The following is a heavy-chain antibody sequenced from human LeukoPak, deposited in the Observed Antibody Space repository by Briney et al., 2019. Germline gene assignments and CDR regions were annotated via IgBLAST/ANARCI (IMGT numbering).Heavy chain of an antibody. J-gene: IGHJ6*01. CDR3: ARATSAYVMAV. V-gene: IGHV1-46*01. Sequence: ASVKVSCKASGYTFTSYYIHWVRQAPGQGLEWMGIINPGGGSTSFAPKIQGRGTMTRDTSTSAVYMELSSLRSEDTAVYYCARATSAYVMAVWGQGSTVTVSS. CDR1: GYTFTSYY. CDR2: INPGGGST.